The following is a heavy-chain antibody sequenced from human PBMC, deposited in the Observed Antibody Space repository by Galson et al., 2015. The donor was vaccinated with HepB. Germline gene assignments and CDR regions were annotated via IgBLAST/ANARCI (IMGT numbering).Heavy chain of an antibody. CDR1: GFTFSSYA. CDR2: ISYDGSNK. CDR3: AREGESSSGWYIRWFDP. D-gene: IGHD6-19*01. Sequence: SLRLSCAASGFTFSSYAMHWVRQAPGKGLEWVAVISYDGSNKYYADSVKGRFTISRDNSKNTLYLQMNSLRAEDTAVYYCAREGESSSGWYIRWFDPWGQGTLVTVSS. V-gene: IGHV3-30-3*01. J-gene: IGHJ5*02.